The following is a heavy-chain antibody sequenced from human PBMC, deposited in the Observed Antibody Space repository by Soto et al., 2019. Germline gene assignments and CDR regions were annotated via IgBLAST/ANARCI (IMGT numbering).Heavy chain of an antibody. Sequence: EVQLVESGGGLVQPGGSLRLSCVVSGFTFGRHWMSWVRQAPGKGLEWVANIKEDGSEKNTVDSLKGRFTISRYNARNSAYPQTCSLRAENSAVYYCARVQNSFAGMDVWGQGTTVIVSS. CDR3: ARVQNSFAGMDV. J-gene: IGHJ6*02. CDR2: IKEDGSEK. CDR1: GFTFGRHW. V-gene: IGHV3-7*05. D-gene: IGHD3-3*02.